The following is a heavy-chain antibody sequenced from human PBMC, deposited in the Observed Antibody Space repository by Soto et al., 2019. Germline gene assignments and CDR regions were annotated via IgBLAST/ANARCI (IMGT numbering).Heavy chain of an antibody. Sequence: WASVKVSCKPSGYSFSNFYVHWVRQAPGQGLEWMGIIDPSSRTTSYTQKFQERVTMTRDTSMSTVYMELSRLRSEDTAVYYCARGAVVVPNGLIAGMDVWGLGTTVTVSS. J-gene: IGHJ6*02. CDR3: ARGAVVVPNGLIAGMDV. V-gene: IGHV1-46*01. CDR1: GYSFSNFY. CDR2: IDPSSRTT. D-gene: IGHD2-15*01.